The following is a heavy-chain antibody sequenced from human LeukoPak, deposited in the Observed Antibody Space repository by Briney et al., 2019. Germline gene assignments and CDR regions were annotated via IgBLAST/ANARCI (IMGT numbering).Heavy chain of an antibody. CDR1: GGTFSSYA. Sequence: SVKVSCKASGGTFSSYAISWVRQAPGQGLEWMGGIIPIFGTANYAQKFQGRVTITADESTSTAYMELSSLRSEDTAVYYCARVSVIEYCSSTSCHIERGWFDPWGQGTLVIVSS. D-gene: IGHD2-2*02. CDR3: ARVSVIEYCSSTSCHIERGWFDP. CDR2: IIPIFGTA. V-gene: IGHV1-69*01. J-gene: IGHJ5*02.